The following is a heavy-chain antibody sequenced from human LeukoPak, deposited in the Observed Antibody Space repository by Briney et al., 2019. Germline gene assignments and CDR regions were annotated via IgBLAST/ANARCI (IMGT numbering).Heavy chain of an antibody. V-gene: IGHV1-69*01. CDR3: ASPLGYCSSTSCFRESDYYYYGMDV. Sequence: ASVKVSCTASGGTFSSYAISWVRQAPGQGLEWMGGIIPIFGTANYAQTFQGRVTITADESTSTAYMELSSLRSEDTAVYYCASPLGYCSSTSCFRESDYYYYGMDVWGKGTTVTVSS. D-gene: IGHD2-2*01. CDR2: IIPIFGTA. J-gene: IGHJ6*04. CDR1: GGTFSSYA.